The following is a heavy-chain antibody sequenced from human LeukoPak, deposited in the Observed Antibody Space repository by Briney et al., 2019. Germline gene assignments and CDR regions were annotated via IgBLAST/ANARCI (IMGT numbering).Heavy chain of an antibody. CDR2: INPNSGGT. CDR1: GYTFTGYY. J-gene: IGHJ4*02. CDR3: ARGFSSGSDY. Sequence: ASLKASCKASGYTFTGYYMHWVRQAPGQGLEWMGWINPNSGGTNYAQKFQGWVTMTRDTSISTAYMEMSRLRSDDTAAYYCARGFSSGSDYWGQGTLVTVPS. D-gene: IGHD1-26*01. V-gene: IGHV1-2*04.